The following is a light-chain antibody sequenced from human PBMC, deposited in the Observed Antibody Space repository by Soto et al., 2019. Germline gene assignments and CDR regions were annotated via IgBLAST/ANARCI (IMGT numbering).Light chain of an antibody. CDR2: GAS. CDR3: EEYGSSPPIT. CDR1: QSVSSSY. V-gene: IGKV3-20*01. J-gene: IGKJ5*01. Sequence: EIVLTQSPGTLSLSPGERATLSCRASQSVSSSYLAWYQQKPGQAPRLLIYGASSRATGIPDRFSGSGPGTDFTLTISRLEPEDFAVYYGEEYGSSPPITFGQRTRLEIK.